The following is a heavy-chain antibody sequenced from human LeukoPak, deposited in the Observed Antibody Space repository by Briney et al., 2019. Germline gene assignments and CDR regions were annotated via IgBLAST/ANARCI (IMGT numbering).Heavy chain of an antibody. V-gene: IGHV3-23*01. Sequence: GGSLRLSCAASGFTFSSYAMSWVRQAPGKGLEWVSAISGSGGSTYYADSVKGRFTISRDNSKNTLYLQMNSLRAEDTAVYYCARDGSYSSGWPDYWGQGTLVTVSS. D-gene: IGHD6-19*01. CDR2: ISGSGGST. J-gene: IGHJ4*02. CDR3: ARDGSYSSGWPDY. CDR1: GFTFSSYA.